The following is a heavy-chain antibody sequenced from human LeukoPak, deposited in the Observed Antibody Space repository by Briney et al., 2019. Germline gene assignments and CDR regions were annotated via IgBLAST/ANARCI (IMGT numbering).Heavy chain of an antibody. CDR2: ILPIIGTA. CDR3: ARGPLRFCSSTSCYIHYYYMDV. V-gene: IGHV1-69*05. CDR1: GGTFSSYA. Sequence: SVKVSCKASGGTFSSYAISWVRQAPGQGLEWMGGILPIIGTANYAQKFQGRVTITTDESTSTAYMELSSLRSEDTAVYYCARGPLRFCSSTSCYIHYYYMDVWGKGTTVTVSS. D-gene: IGHD2-2*01. J-gene: IGHJ6*03.